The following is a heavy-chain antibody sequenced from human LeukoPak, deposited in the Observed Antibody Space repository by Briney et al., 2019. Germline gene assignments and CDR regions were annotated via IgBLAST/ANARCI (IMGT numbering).Heavy chain of an antibody. CDR3: ARDKVTY. V-gene: IGHV3-7*01. J-gene: IGHJ4*02. CDR2: INKDGSEK. CDR1: GFTFSNYY. Sequence: GGSLRLSCAASGFTFSNYYMSWVRQAPGKGLEWVAHINKDGSEKYYVDSVKGRFTISRDNAKNSLYLQMNSLRVEDTAAYYCARDKVTYWGRGTLVTVSS.